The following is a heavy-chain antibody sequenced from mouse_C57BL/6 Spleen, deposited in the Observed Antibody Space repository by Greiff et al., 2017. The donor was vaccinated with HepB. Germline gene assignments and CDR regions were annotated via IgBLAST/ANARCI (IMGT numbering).Heavy chain of an antibody. CDR2: ISYDGSN. V-gene: IGHV3-6*01. CDR3: ARLLRSFFDD. CDR1: GYSITSGYY. D-gene: IGHD1-1*01. Sequence: ESGPGLVKPSQSLSLTCSVTGYSITSGYYWNWIRQFPGNKLEWMGYISYDGSNNYNPSLKNRISITRDTSKNQFFLKLNSVTTEDTATYYCARLLRSFFDDWGQGTTLTVSS. J-gene: IGHJ2*01.